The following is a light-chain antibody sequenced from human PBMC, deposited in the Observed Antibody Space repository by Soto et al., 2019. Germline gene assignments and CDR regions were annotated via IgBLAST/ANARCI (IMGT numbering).Light chain of an antibody. CDR3: QQYASSPLT. J-gene: IGKJ4*01. CDR1: QSVSSSY. V-gene: IGKV3-20*01. Sequence: EIELTQSPGTLSLSPGKRATLSCRASQSVSSSYLAWYQQKPGQAPRLLIYDASSRATGIPDRFSGSGSGTDFTLTISRLQPEDFAVYYCQQYASSPLTFGGGTKVELK. CDR2: DAS.